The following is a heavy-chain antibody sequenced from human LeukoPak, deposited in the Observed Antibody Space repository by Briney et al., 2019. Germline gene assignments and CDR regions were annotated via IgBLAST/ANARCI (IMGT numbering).Heavy chain of an antibody. CDR1: GGSISSGSYW. D-gene: IGHD3-10*01. J-gene: IGHJ4*02. CDR2: IYTDTIT. V-gene: IGHV4-61*02. CDR3: ARENRAYYYGSGPKIDY. Sequence: SQTLSLTCTVSGGSISSGSYWWNWIRQPAGKGLEWIGRIYTDTITTYNPSLKSRVTISVDTSKNQFSLKLTSVTAADTAVYYCARENRAYYYGSGPKIDYWGQGTLVTVSS.